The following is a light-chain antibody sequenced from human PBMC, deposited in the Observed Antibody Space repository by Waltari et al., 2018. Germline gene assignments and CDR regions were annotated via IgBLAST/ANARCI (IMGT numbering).Light chain of an antibody. Sequence: SYELTQPPSVSVSPGQTASMTYSGDRLGDKYACWYQQKPGQSPVLVIYQDTKRPSRVPERFSGSKSGNTATLTISGTQAMDGADYYCQAWDSTTANYVFGPGTKMTVL. J-gene: IGLJ1*01. CDR1: RLGDKY. V-gene: IGLV3-1*01. CDR3: QAWDSTTANYV. CDR2: QDT.